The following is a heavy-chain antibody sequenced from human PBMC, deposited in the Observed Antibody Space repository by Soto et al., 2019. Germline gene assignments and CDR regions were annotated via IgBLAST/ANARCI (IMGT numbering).Heavy chain of an antibody. Sequence: HPGGSLRLSCAASGFTFSSYSMNWVRQAPGKGLEWVSYISSSSSTIYYADSVKGRFTISRDNAKNSLYLQMNSLRDEDTAVYYCARDLTMIVVVSNWFDPWGQGTLVTVSS. J-gene: IGHJ5*02. CDR1: GFTFSSYS. D-gene: IGHD3-22*01. CDR3: ARDLTMIVVVSNWFDP. V-gene: IGHV3-48*02. CDR2: ISSSSSTI.